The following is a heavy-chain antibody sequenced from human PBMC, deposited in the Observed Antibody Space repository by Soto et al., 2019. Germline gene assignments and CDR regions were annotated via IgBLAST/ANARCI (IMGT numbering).Heavy chain of an antibody. CDR1: GFTFSSYA. D-gene: IGHD3-16*01. CDR2: ISYDGINK. J-gene: IGHJ4*02. Sequence: GGSLRLSCAACGFTFSSYAIHWVRQAPGKGLEWVAVISYDGINKYYADSVKGRFTISRENSKNTLFLQMNSLRAEDTAVYFCARDVLERSWGPPGYWGQRTLVTVCS. V-gene: IGHV3-30-3*01. CDR3: ARDVLERSWGPPGY.